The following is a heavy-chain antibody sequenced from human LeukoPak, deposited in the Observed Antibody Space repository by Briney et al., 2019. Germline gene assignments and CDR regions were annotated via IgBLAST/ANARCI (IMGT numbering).Heavy chain of an antibody. CDR1: GYTFTGYY. D-gene: IGHD2-2*01. V-gene: IGHV1-2*02. J-gene: IGHJ4*02. CDR2: INPSSGGT. Sequence: ASVKVSCKASGYTFTGYYMHWVRQAPGQGLEWMGWINPSSGGTNYQGRVTMTRDTSISTAYMELRRLRSDDTAIYYCARDVGEYCSSVSCYASDYWGQGTLVTVSS. CDR3: ARDVGEYCSSVSCYASDY.